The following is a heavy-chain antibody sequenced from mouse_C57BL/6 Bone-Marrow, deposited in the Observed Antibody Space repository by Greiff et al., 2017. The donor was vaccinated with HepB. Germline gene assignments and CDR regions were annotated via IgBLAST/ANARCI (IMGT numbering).Heavy chain of an antibody. D-gene: IGHD1-1*01. CDR1: GYTFTSYW. Sequence: QVQLQQSGAELVKPGASVKMSCKASGYTFTSYWITWVKQRPGQGLEWIGDIYPGSGSTNYNEKFKSKSTLTVDKSSSTAYMQLSSLTSEDSAVYYCAREFPYYYGSSYDYAMDYWGQGTSVTVSS. CDR2: IYPGSGST. V-gene: IGHV1-55*01. J-gene: IGHJ4*01. CDR3: AREFPYYYGSSYDYAMDY.